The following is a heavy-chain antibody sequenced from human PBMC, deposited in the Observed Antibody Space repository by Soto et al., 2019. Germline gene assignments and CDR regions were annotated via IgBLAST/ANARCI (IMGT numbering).Heavy chain of an antibody. CDR3: ARVITIFGVVIIPRYYFDF. CDR1: CYSFTSYG. V-gene: IGHV1-18*04. CDR2: ISAYNGNT. J-gene: IGHJ4*02. Sequence: SVKVSCKAFCYSFTSYGISWVRQAPGQGPEWMGWISAYNGNTNYAQKLQGRVTMTTDTSTSTAYMELRSLRSDDTAVYYCARVITIFGVVIIPRYYFDFWGQGTLVTVSS. D-gene: IGHD3-3*01.